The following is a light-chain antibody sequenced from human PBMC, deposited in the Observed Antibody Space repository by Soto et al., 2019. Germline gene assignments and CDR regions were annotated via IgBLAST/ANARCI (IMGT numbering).Light chain of an antibody. Sequence: DIQMTQSPSSMSASVGDRVTITCRASQDIRNDFSWYQQKPGRAPKRLIYAASAWPSGVPSRFSGDGSGTEFTLTISSLQSEDFATYYCQQRSNWPLTFGGGTKVEIK. CDR3: QQRSNWPLT. J-gene: IGKJ4*01. CDR2: AAS. CDR1: QDIRND. V-gene: IGKV1-17*01.